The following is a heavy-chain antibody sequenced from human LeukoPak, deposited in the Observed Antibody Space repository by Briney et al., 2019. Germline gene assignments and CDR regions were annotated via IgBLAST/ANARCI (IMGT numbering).Heavy chain of an antibody. D-gene: IGHD3-10*01. V-gene: IGHV4-4*07. CDR1: GGSISSYY. J-gene: IGHJ4*02. CDR3: ARAPSAGSYSFYYFDY. CDR2: IYTSGST. Sequence: SETLSLTCTVSGGSISSYYWSWIRQPAGKGLEWIGRIYTSGSTNYNPSLKSRVTMSIDTSKNQFSLKLSSVTAADTAVYYCARAPSAGSYSFYYFDYWGQGTLVTVSS.